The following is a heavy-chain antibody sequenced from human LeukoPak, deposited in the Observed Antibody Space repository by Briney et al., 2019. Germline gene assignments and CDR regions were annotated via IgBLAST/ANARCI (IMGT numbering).Heavy chain of an antibody. J-gene: IGHJ5*02. Sequence: SETLSLTCTVSGGSISSGDYYWSWIRQPPGKGLEWIGYIYYSGSTYYNPSLKSRVTISVDTSKNQFSLKLSSVTAADTAVYYCAREGKLRFLGDRRIDPWGQGTLVTVSS. D-gene: IGHD3-3*01. V-gene: IGHV4-30-4*08. CDR3: AREGKLRFLGDRRIDP. CDR2: IYYSGST. CDR1: GGSISSGDYY.